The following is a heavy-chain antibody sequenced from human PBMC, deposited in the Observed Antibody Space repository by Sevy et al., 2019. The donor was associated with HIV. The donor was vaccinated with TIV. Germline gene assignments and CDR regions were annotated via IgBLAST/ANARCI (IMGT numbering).Heavy chain of an antibody. D-gene: IGHD3-22*01. Sequence: GGSLRLSCAASGFTFSSYSMNWVRQAPGKGLEWVSSISSSSSYIYYADSVKGRFTISRDNAKNSLFLQMNSLRAEDTAVYYCARDRGHYYDSSGFYRFDHWGQGTLVTVSS. CDR3: ARDRGHYYDSSGFYRFDH. V-gene: IGHV3-21*01. J-gene: IGHJ4*02. CDR2: ISSSSSYI. CDR1: GFTFSSYS.